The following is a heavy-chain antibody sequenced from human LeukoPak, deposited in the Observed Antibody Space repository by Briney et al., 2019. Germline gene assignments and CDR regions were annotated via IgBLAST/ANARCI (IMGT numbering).Heavy chain of an antibody. Sequence: PSETLSLTCTVSGGSISSYYWSWIRQPPGKGLEWIGYIYYSGSTNYNPSLKSRVTISVDTSKNQFSLKLNSVTAADTAVYFCATLVSTRYYFDYWGQGTLVTVSS. CDR3: ATLVSTRYYFDY. CDR1: GGSISSYY. J-gene: IGHJ4*02. D-gene: IGHD5/OR15-5a*01. V-gene: IGHV4-59*08. CDR2: IYYSGST.